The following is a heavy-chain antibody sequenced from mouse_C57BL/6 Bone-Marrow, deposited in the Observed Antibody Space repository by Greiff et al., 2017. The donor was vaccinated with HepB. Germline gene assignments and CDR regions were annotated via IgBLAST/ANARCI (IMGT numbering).Heavy chain of an antibody. D-gene: IGHD1-1*02. CDR1: GFNFSDYG. J-gene: IGHJ4*01. CDR3: ARGPIWAMDY. CDR2: ISNLAYSI. V-gene: IGHV5-15*04. Sequence: EVKVEESGGGLVQPGGSLKLSCAASGFNFSDYGMAWVRQAPRKGPEWVAFISNLAYSIYYADTVTGRFTISRENAKNTLYLEMSSLRSEDTAMYYCARGPIWAMDYWGHGTSVTVSS.